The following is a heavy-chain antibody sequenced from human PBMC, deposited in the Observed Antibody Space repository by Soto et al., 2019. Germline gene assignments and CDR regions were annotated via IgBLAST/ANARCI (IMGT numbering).Heavy chain of an antibody. CDR2: ISYDGSNK. CDR3: AKSSGYYDSSGYYYGYYYYGMDV. CDR1: GFTFSSYG. J-gene: IGHJ6*02. D-gene: IGHD3-22*01. V-gene: IGHV3-30*18. Sequence: QVQLVESGGGVVQPGRSLRLSCAASGFTFSSYGMHWVRQAPGKGLEWVAVISYDGSNKYYADSVKGRFTISRDNSKNTLYQQMNSLRAEDTAVYYCAKSSGYYDSSGYYYGYYYYGMDVWGQGTTVTVSS.